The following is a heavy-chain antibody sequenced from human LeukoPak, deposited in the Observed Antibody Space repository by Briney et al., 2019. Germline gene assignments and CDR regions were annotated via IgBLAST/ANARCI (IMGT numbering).Heavy chain of an antibody. Sequence: SLRLSCAVSGFTFTRYWMHSVRHAPGKGLGWVSRINSDGSTITYADSVKGRFTISRDNAKNTLFLQMNSLRAEDTAVYYCATAPRSVAGSRIGYYYGMDVWGKGTTVTVSS. D-gene: IGHD6-19*01. CDR2: INSDGSTI. CDR3: ATAPRSVAGSRIGYYYGMDV. CDR1: GFTFTRYW. J-gene: IGHJ6*04. V-gene: IGHV3-74*01.